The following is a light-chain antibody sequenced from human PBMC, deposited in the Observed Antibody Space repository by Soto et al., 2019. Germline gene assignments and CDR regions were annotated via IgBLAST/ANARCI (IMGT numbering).Light chain of an antibody. Sequence: EIVLTQSPGTLALSPGEGATLSCRASQSVSKYLAWYQQKPGQAPRLLIYGASSMATGIPDSFSGSGSGTDFTLTISRLEPEDFAVYYCQQYGGSPQTFGQGTKV. CDR3: QQYGGSPQT. CDR2: GAS. J-gene: IGKJ1*01. V-gene: IGKV3-20*01. CDR1: QSVSKY.